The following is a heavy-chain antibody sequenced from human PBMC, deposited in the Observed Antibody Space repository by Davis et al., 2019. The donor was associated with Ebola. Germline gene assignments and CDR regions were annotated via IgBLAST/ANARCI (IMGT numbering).Heavy chain of an antibody. CDR2: LSGSGGLS. CDR1: GYTFRIHA. CDR3: ARGGETVTGTASHGMDV. D-gene: IGHD1-14*01. J-gene: IGHJ6*02. Sequence: GESLKIPCAASGYTFRIHAMTWVRQAPGKGLAWVSALSGSGGLSFYADSVKGRFTISRDNSKNTLYLQMDSLTAEDTAVYYCARGGETVTGTASHGMDVWGQGTTVTVSS. V-gene: IGHV3-23*01.